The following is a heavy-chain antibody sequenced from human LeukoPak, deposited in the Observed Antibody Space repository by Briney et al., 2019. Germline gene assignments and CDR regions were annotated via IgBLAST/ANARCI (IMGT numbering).Heavy chain of an antibody. D-gene: IGHD1-26*01. CDR2: ISWNSGSI. CDR1: GFTFDDYA. CDR3: AKDRSSGSYYYYGMDV. Sequence: GGSLRLSCAASGFTFDDYAMHWVRQAPGKGLEWVSGISWNSGSIGYADSVKGRFTISRDNAKNSLYLQMNSLRAEDTALYYCAKDRSSGSYYYYGMDVWGQGTAVTVSS. V-gene: IGHV3-9*01. J-gene: IGHJ6*02.